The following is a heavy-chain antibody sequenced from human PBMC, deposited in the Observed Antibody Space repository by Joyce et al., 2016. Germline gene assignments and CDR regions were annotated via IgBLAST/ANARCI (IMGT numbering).Heavy chain of an antibody. Sequence: EVQLLESGGGLVQPGGSLRLSCVGTGFTFSSYAMSWVRQAPGKGLECVSDISGSGGNIYYVDSVKGRFTVSRDNSKNTLYLQMNSLRAEDTGIFYCAKRLKSTMAPLDYWGQGTLVTVSS. V-gene: IGHV3-23*01. CDR1: GFTFSSYA. J-gene: IGHJ4*02. CDR3: AKRLKSTMAPLDY. CDR2: ISGSGGNI. D-gene: IGHD3-3*01.